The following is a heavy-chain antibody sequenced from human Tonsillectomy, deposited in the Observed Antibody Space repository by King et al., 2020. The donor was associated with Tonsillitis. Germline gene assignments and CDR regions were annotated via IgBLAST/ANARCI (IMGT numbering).Heavy chain of an antibody. CDR3: ARLYSGYEFVEY. J-gene: IGHJ4*02. CDR2: IKQDGREK. V-gene: IGHV3-7*01. D-gene: IGHD5-12*01. Sequence: VQLVESGGGLVQPGGSLRLSCAASGFTFSSYWMSWVRQAPGRGLEGGANIKQDGREKEYVDSVKGRFTISRDNAKNSLYLQMNSLRAEDTVVYYCARLYSGYEFVEYWGQGTLVTVSS. CDR1: GFTFSSYW.